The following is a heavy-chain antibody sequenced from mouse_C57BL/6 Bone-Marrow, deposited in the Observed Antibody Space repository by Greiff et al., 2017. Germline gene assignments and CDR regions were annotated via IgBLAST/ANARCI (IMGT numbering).Heavy chain of an antibody. CDR2: IDPNSGGT. Sequence: QVQLKQPGAELVKPGASVKLSCKASGYTFTSYWMHWVKQRPGRGLEWIGRIDPNSGGTKYNEKFKSKATLTVDKPSSTAYMQLSSLTSEDSAVYDCSRKGFYYGSSYDGWDDYFDYWGQGTTLTVSS. V-gene: IGHV1-72*01. J-gene: IGHJ2*01. D-gene: IGHD1-1*01. CDR3: SRKGFYYGSSYDGWDDYFDY. CDR1: GYTFTSYW.